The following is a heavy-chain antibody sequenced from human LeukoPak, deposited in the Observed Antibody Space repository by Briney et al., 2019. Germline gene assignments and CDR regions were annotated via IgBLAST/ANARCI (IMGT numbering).Heavy chain of an antibody. V-gene: IGHV3-23*01. D-gene: IGHD1-14*01. J-gene: IGHJ4*02. CDR3: AKLPEEHLNLDY. CDR1: GFTFSSCA. Sequence: GGSLRLSCAASGFTFSSCAMSWVRQAPGEGLEWVSVISGSGGSIYYGDSLKGRFSTSRDNSKNMLYLQMNSLRVEDTAVYYCAKLPEEHLNLDYWGQGTLVTVSS. CDR2: ISGSGGSI.